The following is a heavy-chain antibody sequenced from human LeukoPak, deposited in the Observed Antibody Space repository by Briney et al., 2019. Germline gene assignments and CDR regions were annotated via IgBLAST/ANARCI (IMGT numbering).Heavy chain of an antibody. CDR1: DDSITIYY. Sequence: SETLSLTCTVSDDSITIYYWGWIRQPPGKGLEWIGSIYHSGSTYYNPSLKSRVTISVDTSKNQFSLKLSSVTAADTAVYYCASTVTTLPRDYYYMDVWGKGTTVTVSS. CDR3: ASTVTTLPRDYYYMDV. D-gene: IGHD4-17*01. CDR2: IYHSGST. J-gene: IGHJ6*03. V-gene: IGHV4-38-2*02.